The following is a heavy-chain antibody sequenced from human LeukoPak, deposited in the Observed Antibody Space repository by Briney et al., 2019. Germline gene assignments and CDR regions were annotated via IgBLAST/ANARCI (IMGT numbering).Heavy chain of an antibody. J-gene: IGHJ6*03. CDR2: ISSNGGST. CDR3: ARNKYRVVVPAAHMDV. D-gene: IGHD2-2*01. CDR1: GFTFSSYV. Sequence: PGGSLRLSCAASGFTFSSYVMHWVRQAPGKGLEYVSAISSNGGSTYYANSVKGRFTISRDNSKNTLYLQMGSLRAEDMAVYYCARNKYRVVVPAAHMDVWGKGTTVTVSS. V-gene: IGHV3-64*01.